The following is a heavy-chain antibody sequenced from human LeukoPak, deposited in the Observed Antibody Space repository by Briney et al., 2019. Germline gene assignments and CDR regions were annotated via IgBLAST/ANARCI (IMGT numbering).Heavy chain of an antibody. J-gene: IGHJ5*02. CDR3: ARGKEDSSGWSGMRWFDP. D-gene: IGHD6-19*01. Sequence: ASVKVSCKASGYTFTGYYMHWVRQAPGQGLEWMGRINPNSGGTNYAQKFQGRVTMIRDTSISTAYMELSRLRSDDTAVYYCARGKEDSSGWSGMRWFDPWGQGTLVTVSS. CDR2: INPNSGGT. V-gene: IGHV1-2*06. CDR1: GYTFTGYY.